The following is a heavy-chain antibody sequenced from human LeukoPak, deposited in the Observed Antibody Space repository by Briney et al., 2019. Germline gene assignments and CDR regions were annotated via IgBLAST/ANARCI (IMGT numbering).Heavy chain of an antibody. Sequence: GGSLRLSCAASGFTFDDSGMSWVRQAPGKGLEWVSDINWNGGSTGYADSVKGRFTISRDNAKNSLYLQMNSLRVEDTALYYCARNVTDCSSGSCYKMDYWGQGTLVTVSS. D-gene: IGHD2-15*01. CDR1: GFTFDDSG. V-gene: IGHV3-20*04. CDR2: INWNGGST. CDR3: ARNVTDCSSGSCYKMDY. J-gene: IGHJ4*02.